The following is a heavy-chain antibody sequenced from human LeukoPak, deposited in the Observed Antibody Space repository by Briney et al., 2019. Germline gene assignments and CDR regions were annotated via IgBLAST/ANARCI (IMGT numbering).Heavy chain of an antibody. CDR2: ISSSSSYI. CDR3: ARDPEEYGGYVDY. J-gene: IGHJ4*02. D-gene: IGHD4/OR15-4a*01. CDR1: GFTVSSNY. Sequence: TGGSLRLSCAASGFTVSSNYMSWVRQAPGKGLKWVSSISSSSSYIYYADSVKGRFTISRDNAKNSLYLQMNSLRAEDTAVYYCARDPEEYGGYVDYWGQGTLVTVSS. V-gene: IGHV3-21*01.